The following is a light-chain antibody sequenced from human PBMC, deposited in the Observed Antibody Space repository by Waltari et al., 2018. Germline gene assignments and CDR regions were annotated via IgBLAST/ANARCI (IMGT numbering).Light chain of an antibody. CDR2: DVS. V-gene: IGLV2-14*03. CDR1: SSDGGGYNY. CDR3: SSYISSSTLEV. J-gene: IGLJ3*02. Sequence: QSALTQPASVSGSPGQSIPISCTGTSSDGGGYNYVSWYQQHPGKAPKLMIFDVSNRPSGVSNRFSGSKSGNTASLTISGLQAEDETDYYCSSYISSSTLEVFGGGTRLTVL.